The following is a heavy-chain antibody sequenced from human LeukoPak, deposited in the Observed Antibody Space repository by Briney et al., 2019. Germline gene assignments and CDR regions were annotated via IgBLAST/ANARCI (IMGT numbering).Heavy chain of an antibody. CDR2: IYTSGST. J-gene: IGHJ2*01. CDR1: GVSISSYY. CDR3: ARGYGAPLVFDL. V-gene: IGHV4-4*07. D-gene: IGHD4-17*01. Sequence: SETLSLTCTVSGVSISSYYWSWIRQPAGKGLEWIGRIYTSGSTNYNPSLKSRVTMSVDTSKNQLSLKLGSVAGADPGVYFRARGYGAPLVFDLWGRGTLVTVSS.